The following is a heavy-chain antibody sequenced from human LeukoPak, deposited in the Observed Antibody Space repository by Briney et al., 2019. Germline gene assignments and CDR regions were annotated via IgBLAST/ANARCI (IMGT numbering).Heavy chain of an antibody. J-gene: IGHJ4*02. V-gene: IGHV1-2*02. D-gene: IGHD1-26*01. Sequence: ASVRVSCTASGYTFTGYYMHWVRQAPGQGLEWMGWINPNSGGTNYAQKFQGRVTMTRDTSISTAYMKLSRLRSDDTAVYYCARRIRWGIVGATSGIWYFDYWGQGTLVTVSS. CDR3: ARRIRWGIVGATSGIWYFDY. CDR2: INPNSGGT. CDR1: GYTFTGYY.